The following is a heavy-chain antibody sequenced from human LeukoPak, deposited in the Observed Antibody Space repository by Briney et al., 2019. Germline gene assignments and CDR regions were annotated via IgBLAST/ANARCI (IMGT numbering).Heavy chain of an antibody. J-gene: IGHJ3*02. CDR1: GFSFSSYW. CDR3: ASSTYSGSHWDAFNI. Sequence: GGSLRLSCAASGFSFSSYWMHWVRHAPGEGLVWVSRIDSFGSSSTYADSVKGRFTVSRDNAKNTLYLQMNSLRAEDAAVYYCASSTYSGSHWDAFNIWGQGTMVTVSS. V-gene: IGHV3-74*03. D-gene: IGHD1-26*01. CDR2: IDSFGSSS.